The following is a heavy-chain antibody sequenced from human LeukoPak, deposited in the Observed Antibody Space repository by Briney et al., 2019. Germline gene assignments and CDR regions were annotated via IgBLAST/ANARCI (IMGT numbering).Heavy chain of an antibody. CDR1: GFTFPRHA. Sequence: GGSLRLSCAASGFTFPRHAMSWVRQAPGKGLEWVASSGGSGGRTHYADSVKGRFTISRDNSKNTLYLQMNSLRAEDTAVYYCAKDQPFDYWGQGTLVTVSS. CDR2: SGGSGGRT. V-gene: IGHV3-23*01. J-gene: IGHJ4*02. CDR3: AKDQPFDY.